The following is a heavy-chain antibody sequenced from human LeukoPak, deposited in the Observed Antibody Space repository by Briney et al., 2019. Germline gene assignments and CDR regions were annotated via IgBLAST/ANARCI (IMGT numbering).Heavy chain of an antibody. J-gene: IGHJ4*02. CDR1: GYTFTDYS. Sequence: ASVKVSCKASGYTFTDYSMHWVRLAPGRGLEWMGIINPSGASASYAQKFQGRVTLTRDTSTSTVYMELSSLRSEDTAVYYCARVPYYYDSSGYYYVGFDYWGQGTLVTVSS. CDR3: ARVPYYYDSSGYYYVGFDY. CDR2: INPSGASA. D-gene: IGHD3-22*01. V-gene: IGHV1-46*01.